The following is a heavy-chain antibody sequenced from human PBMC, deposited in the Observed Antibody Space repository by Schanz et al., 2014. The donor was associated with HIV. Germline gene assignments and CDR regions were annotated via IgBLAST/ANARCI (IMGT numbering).Heavy chain of an antibody. D-gene: IGHD5-18*01. CDR2: ISGNSGHT. Sequence: EVRLLESGGHLVQPGGSLRLSCAASGFSFSNYAMTWVRQAPGKGLDWVSGISGNSGHTWYADSVKGRFTISRDKPKNRMFLQLNTLRGEDTAVYYCARRAGDTDWGRIWGQGTLVTVSS. V-gene: IGHV3-23*01. CDR1: GFSFSNYA. CDR3: ARRAGDTDWGRI. J-gene: IGHJ3*02.